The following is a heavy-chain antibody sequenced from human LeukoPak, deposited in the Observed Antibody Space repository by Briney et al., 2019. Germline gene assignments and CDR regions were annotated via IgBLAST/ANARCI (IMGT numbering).Heavy chain of an antibody. V-gene: IGHV4-34*01. D-gene: IGHD4-17*01. CDR3: ARESGGTVTNIYYYYYMDV. CDR2: INHSGST. Sequence: PSETLSLTCAVYGGSFSGYYWSWIRQPPGKGLEWIGEINHSGSTNYNPSLKSRVTISVDTSKNQFSLKLSSVTAADTAVYYCARESGGTVTNIYYYYYMDVWGKGTTVTVSS. J-gene: IGHJ6*03. CDR1: GGSFSGYY.